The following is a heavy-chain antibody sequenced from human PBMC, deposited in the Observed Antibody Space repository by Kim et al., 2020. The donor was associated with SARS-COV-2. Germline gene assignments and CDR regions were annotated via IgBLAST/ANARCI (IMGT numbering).Heavy chain of an antibody. CDR2: IWYDGSNK. J-gene: IGHJ5*02. CDR3: ARGNGYSSPLGWFDP. V-gene: IGHV3-33*01. D-gene: IGHD6-13*01. CDR1: GFTFSSYG. Sequence: GGSLRLSCAASGFTFSSYGMHWVRQAPGKGLEWVAVIWYDGSNKYYADSVKGRFTISRDNSKNTLYLQMNSLRAEDTAVYYCARGNGYSSPLGWFDPWGQGTLVTVSS.